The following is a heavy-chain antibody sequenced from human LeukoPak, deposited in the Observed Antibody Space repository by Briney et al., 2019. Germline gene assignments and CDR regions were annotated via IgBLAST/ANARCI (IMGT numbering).Heavy chain of an antibody. V-gene: IGHV1-18*04. J-gene: IGHJ4*02. CDR3: ARDDYGDYPPYYFDY. CDR1: GYTFTSYG. Sequence: ASVKVSCKASGYTFTSYGISWVRQAPGQGLEWMGWISAYNGNTNYAQKLQGRVTMTTDTSPSTAYMELRSLRSDDTAVYYCARDDYGDYPPYYFDYWGQGTLVTVSS. D-gene: IGHD4-17*01. CDR2: ISAYNGNT.